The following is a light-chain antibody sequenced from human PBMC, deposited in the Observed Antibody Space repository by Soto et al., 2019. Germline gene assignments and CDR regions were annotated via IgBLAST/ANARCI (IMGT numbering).Light chain of an antibody. CDR3: QSSRV. Sequence: QSVLPQPPSVSGAPGQRVTISCTGSSSNIGAGYDVHWYQQLPGTAPKLLIYGNSNRPSGVPDRFSGSKSGTSASLAITGLQAEDEADYYCQSSRVFGTGTKVTVL. J-gene: IGLJ1*01. CDR2: GNS. CDR1: SSNIGAGYD. V-gene: IGLV1-40*01.